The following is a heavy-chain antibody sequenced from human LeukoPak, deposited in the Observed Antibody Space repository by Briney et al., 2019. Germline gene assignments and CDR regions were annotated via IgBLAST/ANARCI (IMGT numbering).Heavy chain of an antibody. Sequence: ASVKVSCKASGYTFTSYYMHWVRQAPGQGLEWMGWINPNSGGTNYAQKFQGWVTMTRYTSISTAYMELRSLRSDDTAVYYCARGDDDYFDYWGQGTLVTVSS. CDR1: GYTFTSYY. CDR2: INPNSGGT. D-gene: IGHD1-1*01. J-gene: IGHJ4*02. CDR3: ARGDDDYFDY. V-gene: IGHV1-2*04.